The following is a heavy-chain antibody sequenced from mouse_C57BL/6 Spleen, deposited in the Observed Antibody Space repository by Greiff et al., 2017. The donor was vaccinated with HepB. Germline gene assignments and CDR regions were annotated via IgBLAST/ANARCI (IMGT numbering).Heavy chain of an antibody. D-gene: IGHD1-1*01. CDR2: IRSKSNNYAT. CDR3: VRHPYYYGSSYPIYAMDY. CDR1: GFSFNTYA. V-gene: IGHV10-1*01. Sequence: EVHLVESGGGLVQPKGSLKLSCAASGFSFNTYAMNWVRQAPGKGLEWVARIRSKSNNYATYYADSVKDRFTISRDDSESMLYLQMNNLKTEDTAMYYCVRHPYYYGSSYPIYAMDYWGQGTSVTVSS. J-gene: IGHJ4*01.